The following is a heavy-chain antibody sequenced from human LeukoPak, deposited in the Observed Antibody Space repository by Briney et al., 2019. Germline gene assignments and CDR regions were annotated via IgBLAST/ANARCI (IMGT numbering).Heavy chain of an antibody. V-gene: IGHV3-23*01. J-gene: IGHJ5*02. CDR3: ATTLNTGFFQS. CDR2: VSGSGGDA. Sequence: GGSLRLSCAASGFTFSSYAMSWVRQAPGKGLEWVSAVSGSGGDAYYADSVTGRFTISRDNSKNTLYVLLNSLRAEDTAVYYCATTLNTGFFQSWGRGTMVTVSS. CDR1: GFTFSSYA. D-gene: IGHD5-18*01.